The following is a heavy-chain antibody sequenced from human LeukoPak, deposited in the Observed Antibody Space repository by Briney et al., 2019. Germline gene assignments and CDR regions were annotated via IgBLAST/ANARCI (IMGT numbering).Heavy chain of an antibody. CDR1: GGSFSGYY. CDR3: ARLRYYYDSSGPEY. J-gene: IGHJ4*02. D-gene: IGHD3-22*01. Sequence: SETLSLTCAVYGGSFSGYYWSWIRQPPGKGLEWIGEINHSGSTNYNPSLKSRVTISVDTSKNQFSLKLSSVTAADTAVYYCARLRYYYDSSGPEYWGQGTLVTVSS. V-gene: IGHV4-34*01. CDR2: INHSGST.